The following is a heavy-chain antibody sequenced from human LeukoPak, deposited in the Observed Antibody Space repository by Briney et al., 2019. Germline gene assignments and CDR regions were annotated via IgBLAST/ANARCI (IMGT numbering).Heavy chain of an antibody. CDR3: ASQQSSSCDNAFDM. CDR2: IYYSGSK. D-gene: IGHD6-13*01. Sequence: PSETLSLACTVSGVSISSYYWSWLRPPPGKGLEWVGYIYYSGSKNYNPSLKSRVTISVDTPKNQFSLTLSSVTAGHTPVFYCASQQSSSCDNAFDMGGEGTMVTVSS. J-gene: IGHJ3*02. V-gene: IGHV4-59*01. CDR1: GVSISSYY.